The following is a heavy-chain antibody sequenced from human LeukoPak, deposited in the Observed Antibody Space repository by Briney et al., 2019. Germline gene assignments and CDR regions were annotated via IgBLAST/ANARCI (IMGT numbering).Heavy chain of an antibody. V-gene: IGHV3-48*03. J-gene: IGHJ3*02. D-gene: IGHD2-2*01. CDR3: VRGGYCGSSICYSLNAFDI. Sequence: GGSLRLSCAASGFTFSKYEMNWVGQAPGKGLEGVSYIRTAGSTIYYADSVQGRFTISRDDANNSLYLQMNSLRAEDTAVYYCVRGGYCGSSICYSLNAFDIWGQGTTVTISA. CDR2: IRTAGSTI. CDR1: GFTFSKYE.